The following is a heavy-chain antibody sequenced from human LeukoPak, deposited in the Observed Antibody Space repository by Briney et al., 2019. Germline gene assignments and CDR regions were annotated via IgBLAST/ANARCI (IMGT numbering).Heavy chain of an antibody. V-gene: IGHV3-11*04. CDR1: GFTFSDYY. J-gene: IGHJ4*02. Sequence: GGSLRLSCAACGFTFSDYYMSWIRQAPGKGLEWVSYISSSGSTIYYADSVKGRFTISRDNAKNSLYLQMNSLRAEDTAVYYCARDATWRDSSGYYYPTYYFDYWGQGTLVTVSS. CDR3: ARDATWRDSSGYYYPTYYFDY. CDR2: ISSSGSTI. D-gene: IGHD3-22*01.